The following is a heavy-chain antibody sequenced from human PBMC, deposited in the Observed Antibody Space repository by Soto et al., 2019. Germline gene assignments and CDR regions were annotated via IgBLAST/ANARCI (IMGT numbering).Heavy chain of an antibody. CDR1: GYTFIGHY. V-gene: IGHV1-2*02. CDR2: TNPSSGAT. J-gene: IGHJ6*02. Sequence: QVQLVQSGAEVKKPGASVKVSCKASGYTFIGHYLHWVRQAPGQGLEWLGWTNPSSGATNFAQKVQGRVTMTRDTSISTAYLELSRLSSDDTAVYYCAREAGTTGNYYYGMDVWGQGTTVTVSS. D-gene: IGHD1-7*01. CDR3: AREAGTTGNYYYGMDV.